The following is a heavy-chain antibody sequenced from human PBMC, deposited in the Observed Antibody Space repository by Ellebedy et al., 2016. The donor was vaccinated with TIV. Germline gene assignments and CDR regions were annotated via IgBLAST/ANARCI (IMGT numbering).Heavy chain of an antibody. CDR3: ARGGAGFDSMNRELSFDS. CDR2: IRSRTNSI. J-gene: IGHJ4*02. D-gene: IGHD1-26*01. V-gene: IGHV3-48*02. Sequence: GESLKISXAASGFTFSTYSMNWVRQAPGKGPEWIAFIRSRTNSISYADSVKGRFTISRDDAENSLYLQVNSLRDEDTAVYYCARGGAGFDSMNRELSFDSWGQGTLVTVSS. CDR1: GFTFSTYS.